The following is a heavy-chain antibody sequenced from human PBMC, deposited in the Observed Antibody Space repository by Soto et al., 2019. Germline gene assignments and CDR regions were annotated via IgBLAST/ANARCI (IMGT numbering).Heavy chain of an antibody. J-gene: IGHJ6*02. Sequence: QVQLVESGGGLVKPGGSLRLSCAASGFTFSDYYMSWIRQAPRKGLEWVAYITSSGRTIYYADSVKGRFTISRDNAKNSLYLQMNSLSAEDTAVYYCGSQLELRNYYYYGMDVWGQGTTVTVSS. CDR2: ITSSGRTI. V-gene: IGHV3-11*01. CDR1: GFTFSDYY. D-gene: IGHD1-7*01. CDR3: GSQLELRNYYYYGMDV.